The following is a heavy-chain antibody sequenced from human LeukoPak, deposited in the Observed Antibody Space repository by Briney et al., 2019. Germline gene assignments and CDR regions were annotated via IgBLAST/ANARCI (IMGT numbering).Heavy chain of an antibody. CDR3: ARVGRNDYIDY. CDR2: IIPIFGTA. Sequence: SVKVSCKASGGTYSSYAIIWVRQAPGQGLEWMGGIIPIFGTANYAQKFQGRVTITADKSTSTAYMELSSLRSEDTAVYYCARVGRNDYIDYWGQGTLVTVSS. CDR1: GGTYSSYA. V-gene: IGHV1-69*06. J-gene: IGHJ4*02. D-gene: IGHD4/OR15-4a*01.